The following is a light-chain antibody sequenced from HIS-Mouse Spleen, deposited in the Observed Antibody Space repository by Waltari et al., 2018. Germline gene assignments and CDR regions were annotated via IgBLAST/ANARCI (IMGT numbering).Light chain of an antibody. CDR1: ALPKKY. CDR2: EDS. CDR3: YSTDSSGNHRV. Sequence: SYELTQPPSVSVSPGQTARITCSGDALPKKYAYWYQQKSGQAPVLVIYEDSKRPSGIPGRLSGSSSGTMDTLTISGAQVEDEADYYCYSTDSSGNHRVFGGGTKLTVL. J-gene: IGLJ2*01. V-gene: IGLV3-10*01.